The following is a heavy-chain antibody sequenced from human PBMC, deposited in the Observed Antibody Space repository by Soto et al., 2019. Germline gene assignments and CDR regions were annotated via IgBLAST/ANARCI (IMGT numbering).Heavy chain of an antibody. V-gene: IGHV4-59*08. CDR3: ARHFDPFTSHFDY. J-gene: IGHJ4*02. CDR1: GGSISSYY. D-gene: IGHD3-9*01. Sequence: SETLSLTCTVSGGSISSYYWSWIRQPPGKGLEWIGYIYYSGSTNYNPSLKSRVTISVDTSKNQFSLKLSSMTAADTAVYYCARHFDPFTSHFDYWGQGTLVTVSS. CDR2: IYYSGST.